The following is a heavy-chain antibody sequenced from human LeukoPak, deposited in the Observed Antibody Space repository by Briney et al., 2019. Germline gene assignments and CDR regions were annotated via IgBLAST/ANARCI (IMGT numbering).Heavy chain of an antibody. Sequence: PSQTLSLTCTVSGGSISSGGYYWSWIRQHPGKGLEWIGYIYYSGSTYYNPSLESRVTISVDTSKNQFSLKLSSVTAADTAVYYCARVLWFGELLEYSVWGQGTLVTVSS. CDR3: ARVLWFGELLEYSV. V-gene: IGHV4-31*03. J-gene: IGHJ4*02. CDR1: GGSISSGGYY. CDR2: IYYSGST. D-gene: IGHD3-10*01.